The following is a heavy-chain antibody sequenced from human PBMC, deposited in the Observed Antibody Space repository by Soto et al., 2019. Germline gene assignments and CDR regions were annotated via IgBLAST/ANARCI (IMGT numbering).Heavy chain of an antibody. CDR1: GYSFSSYW. CDR3: ARRAGYYYDSSGPWANAFDI. Sequence: GESLKISCKGSGYSFSSYWIGWVRQMPGKGLEWMGIIYPGDSDTRYSPSFQGQVTISADKSISIAYLQWSSLKASDTAMYYCARRAGYYYDSSGPWANAFDIWGQGTMVTVSS. CDR2: IYPGDSDT. V-gene: IGHV5-51*01. D-gene: IGHD3-22*01. J-gene: IGHJ3*02.